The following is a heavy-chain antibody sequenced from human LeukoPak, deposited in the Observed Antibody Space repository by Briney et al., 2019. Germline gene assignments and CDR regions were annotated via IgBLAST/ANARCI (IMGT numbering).Heavy chain of an antibody. D-gene: IGHD3-22*01. V-gene: IGHV3-48*03. J-gene: IGHJ3*02. Sequence: GGSLRLSCAASGFTFSSYEMNWVRQAPGKGLEWVSYISSSGSTIYYADSVKGRFTISRDNAKNSLYLQMNSLRAEDTAVYYCASNYYDSSGYYYLDAFDIWGQGTMVTVSS. CDR2: ISSSGSTI. CDR3: ASNYYDSSGYYYLDAFDI. CDR1: GFTFSSYE.